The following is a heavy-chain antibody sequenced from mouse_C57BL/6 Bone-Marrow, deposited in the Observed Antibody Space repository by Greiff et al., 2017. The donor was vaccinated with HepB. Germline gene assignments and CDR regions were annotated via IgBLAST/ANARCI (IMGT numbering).Heavy chain of an antibody. CDR1: GFNINDYY. D-gene: IGHD1-1*01. CDR3: TFYYGSGTHYWYFDV. J-gene: IGHJ1*03. CDR2: IDPEDGDT. Sequence: EVQLQQSGAELVRPGASVKLSCTASGFNINDYYMHWVKQRPEQGLEWIGRIDPEDGDTEYAPKFQGKATMTADTSSNTAYLQRSSLTSEGTAVYYCTFYYGSGTHYWYFDVGGTGTAVTVAA. V-gene: IGHV14-1*01.